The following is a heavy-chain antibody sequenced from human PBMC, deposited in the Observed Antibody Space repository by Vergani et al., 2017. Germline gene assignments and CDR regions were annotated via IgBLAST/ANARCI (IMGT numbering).Heavy chain of an antibody. V-gene: IGHV3-23*01. CDR2: ISGSGSTI. Sequence: EVQLLESGGGLVQPGGSLRLSCAASGFTFSSYAMSWVRQAPGKGLEWVSAISGSGSTIYYADSVKGRFTISRDNAKNSLYLQMNSLRAEDTALYYCARVRKGLALGDYGMDVWGQGTTVTVSS. CDR3: ARVRKGLALGDYGMDV. J-gene: IGHJ6*02. CDR1: GFTFSSYA.